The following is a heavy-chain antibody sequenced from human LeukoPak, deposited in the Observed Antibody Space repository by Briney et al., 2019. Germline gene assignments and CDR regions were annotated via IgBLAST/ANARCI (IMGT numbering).Heavy chain of an antibody. V-gene: IGHV3-7*03. Sequence: GGSLRLSCAASGFTFSNFWMTWVRQAPGKGLEWVATINPDGSGKYYMDSVRGRFTISRDNAKNSLYLQMDSLGAEDSALYYCSRDSSTVVAHIDYWGQGTLVTVSS. CDR1: GFTFSNFW. CDR2: INPDGSGK. D-gene: IGHD4-23*01. J-gene: IGHJ4*02. CDR3: SRDSSTVVAHIDY.